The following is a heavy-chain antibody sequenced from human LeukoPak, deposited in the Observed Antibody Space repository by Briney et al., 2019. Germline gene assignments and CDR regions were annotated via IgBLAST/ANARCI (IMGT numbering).Heavy chain of an antibody. Sequence: PGGSLRLSCAASGFTLSTYAMSWVRQAPGKGLEWVSVIYSGGSTYYADSVKGRFTISRDNSKNTLYLQMNSLRAEDTAVYYCAAGYSSGWLDYWGQGTLVTVSS. V-gene: IGHV3-66*01. CDR3: AAGYSSGWLDY. CDR1: GFTLSTYA. D-gene: IGHD6-19*01. J-gene: IGHJ4*02. CDR2: IYSGGST.